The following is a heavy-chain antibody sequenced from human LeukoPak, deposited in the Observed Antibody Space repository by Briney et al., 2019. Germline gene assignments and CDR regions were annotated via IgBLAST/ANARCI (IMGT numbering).Heavy chain of an antibody. CDR2: ISSSSSYI. J-gene: IGHJ3*02. Sequence: GGSLRLSCAASGFTFSSYSMNWVRQVPGKGLEWVSSISSSSSYIYYADSLKGRFTISRDNAKNSLYLQMNSLRADDTAVYYCASRAPEGAFDMWGQGTTVAVSS. CDR1: GFTFSSYS. CDR3: ASRAPEGAFDM. V-gene: IGHV3-21*04.